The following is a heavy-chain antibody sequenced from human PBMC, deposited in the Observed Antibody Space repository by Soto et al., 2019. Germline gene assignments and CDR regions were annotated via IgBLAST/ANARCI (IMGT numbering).Heavy chain of an antibody. D-gene: IGHD6-25*01. V-gene: IGHV3-23*01. CDR2: ISGSGGST. CDR3: AKGPGTDLSSGSYYVYGMDV. J-gene: IGHJ6*02. CDR1: GFTFSSYA. Sequence: GGSLRLSCAASGFTFSSYAMSWVRQAPGKGLEWVSAISGSGGSTYYADSVKGRFTISRDNSKNTLYLQMNSLRAEDAAVYYCAKGPGTDLSSGSYYVYGMDVWGQGTTVTVSS.